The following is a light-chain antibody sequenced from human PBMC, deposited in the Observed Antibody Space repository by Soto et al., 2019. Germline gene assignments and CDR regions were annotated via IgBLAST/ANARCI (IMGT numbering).Light chain of an antibody. CDR2: DVS. J-gene: IGLJ1*01. V-gene: IGLV2-14*01. CDR1: SSDVGGYNY. Sequence: QSALTQPASVSGSPGQSITISCTGTSSDVGGYNYVSWYQQHPGKAPKLMIYDVSNRPSGVSNRFSGSKSGNTASQTISGLQAEDEADYYCSSYTSSRIVFGTGTKLTVL. CDR3: SSYTSSRIV.